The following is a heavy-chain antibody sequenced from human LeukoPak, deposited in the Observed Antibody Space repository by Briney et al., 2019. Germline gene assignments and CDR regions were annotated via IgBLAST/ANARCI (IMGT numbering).Heavy chain of an antibody. CDR2: IKQDGSEK. CDR1: GFTFSSYW. V-gene: IGHV3-7*01. Sequence: GGSLRLSCAASGFTFSSYWMSWVRQAPGKGLEWVANIKQDGSEKYYVDSVKGRFTISRDNSKNTLYLQMNSLRAGDTAVYYCAKGSKLVVITRDHYMAVWGKGTTVTISS. J-gene: IGHJ6*03. CDR3: AKGSKLVVITRDHYMAV. D-gene: IGHD3-22*01.